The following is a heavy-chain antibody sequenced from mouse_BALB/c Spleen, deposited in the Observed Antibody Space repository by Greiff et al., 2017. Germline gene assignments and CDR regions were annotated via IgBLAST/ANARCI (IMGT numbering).Heavy chain of an antibody. CDR3: ARGGSYYCSSSAWFAY. CDR2: IDPSDSET. D-gene: IGHD1-1*01. V-gene: IGHV1S126*01. J-gene: IGHJ3*01. Sequence: QVQLQQSGPQLVRPGASVKISCKASGYSFTSYWMHWVKQRPGQGLEWIGMIDPSDSETRLNQKFKDKATLTVDKSSSTAYMQLSSPTSEDSAVYYCARGGSYYCSSSAWFAYWGQGTLVTVSA. CDR1: GYSFTSYW.